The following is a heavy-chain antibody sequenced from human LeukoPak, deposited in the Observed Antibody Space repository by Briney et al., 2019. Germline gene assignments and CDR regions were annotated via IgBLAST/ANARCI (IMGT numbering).Heavy chain of an antibody. V-gene: IGHV1-69*04. J-gene: IGHJ4*02. CDR1: GGTFSSYA. CDR3: ARGNYGDEEFYFDY. Sequence: SVKVSCKASGGTFSSYAISWVRQAPGQGLEWMGRVIPILGIANYAQKFQGRVTITADKSTSTAYMELSSLRSEDTAVYYCARGNYGDEEFYFDYWGQGTLVTVSS. D-gene: IGHD4-17*01. CDR2: VIPILGIA.